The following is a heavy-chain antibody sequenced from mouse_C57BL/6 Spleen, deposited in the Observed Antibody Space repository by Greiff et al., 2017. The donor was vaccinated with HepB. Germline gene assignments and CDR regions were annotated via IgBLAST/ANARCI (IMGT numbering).Heavy chain of an antibody. CDR3: ARGNGSSCSFAY. D-gene: IGHD1-1*01. J-gene: IGHJ3*01. V-gene: IGHV1-69*01. CDR2: IDPSDSYT. CDR1: GYTFTSYW. Sequence: VQLQQSGAELVMPGASVKLSCKASGYTFTSYWMHWVKQRPGQGLEWIGEIDPSDSYTNYNQKFKGKSTLTVDKSSSTAYMQLSSLTSEDSAVYYCARGNGSSCSFAYWGQGTLVTVSA.